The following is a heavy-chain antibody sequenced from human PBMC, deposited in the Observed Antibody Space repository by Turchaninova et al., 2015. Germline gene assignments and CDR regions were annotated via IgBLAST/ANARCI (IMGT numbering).Heavy chain of an antibody. CDR1: GVTFGNAW. CDR3: IAGVGFSEYDC. V-gene: IGHV3-15*01. J-gene: IGHJ5*01. Sequence: EVXLVEXGVGXXXPGXXXRLSCADSGVTFGNAWRSWGRQAPGKVFEWVGRMKRESDSGTTDYAAPVKGRFTISRDDSKSTLYLQMNSLKIEDTGVYFCIAGVGFSEYDCWGHGALVTVSS. CDR2: MKRESDSGTT. D-gene: IGHD1-26*01.